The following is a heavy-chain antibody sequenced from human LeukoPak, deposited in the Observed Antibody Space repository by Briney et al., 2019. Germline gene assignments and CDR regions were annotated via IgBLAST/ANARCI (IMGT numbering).Heavy chain of an antibody. J-gene: IGHJ4*02. CDR1: GFTFSDYY. D-gene: IGHD6-19*01. Sequence: GGSLRLSCAASGFTFSDYYMSWVRQAPGKGLEGVSYISSSSSYTNYADSVKGRFTISRDNAKNSLYLQMNSLRAEDTAVYCCARDLSSGWYGSDYWGQGTLVTVSS. V-gene: IGHV3-11*06. CDR2: ISSSSSYT. CDR3: ARDLSSGWYGSDY.